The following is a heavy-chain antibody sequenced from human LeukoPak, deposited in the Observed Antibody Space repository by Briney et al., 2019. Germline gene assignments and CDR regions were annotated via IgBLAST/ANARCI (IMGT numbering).Heavy chain of an antibody. CDR2: INPSGGST. J-gene: IGHJ4*02. CDR3: ARVEYSYGPFDY. Sequence: GASVKVSCKASGYTFTSYYMHWVRQAPGQGLEWMGIINPSGGSTSYAQKFQGRVTMTRDMSTSTVYMELSSLRSEDTAVYYCARVEYSYGPFDYWGQGTLVTVSS. V-gene: IGHV1-46*01. CDR1: GYTFTSYY. D-gene: IGHD5-18*01.